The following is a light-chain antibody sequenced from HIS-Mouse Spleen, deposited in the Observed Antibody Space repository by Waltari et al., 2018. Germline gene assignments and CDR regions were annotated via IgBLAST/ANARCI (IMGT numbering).Light chain of an antibody. Sequence: SYELTQPPSVSVSPGQTARITCSGHALPKKSAYLYQQKSGQAPVLVIYEDSKRPSGIPERFSGSSSGTMATLTISGAQVEDEADYYCYSTDSSGNHRVFGGGTKLTVL. CDR3: YSTDSSGNHRV. V-gene: IGLV3-10*01. CDR1: ALPKKS. CDR2: EDS. J-gene: IGLJ2*01.